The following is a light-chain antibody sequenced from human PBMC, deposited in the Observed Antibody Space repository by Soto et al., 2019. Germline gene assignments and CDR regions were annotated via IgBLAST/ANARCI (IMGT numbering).Light chain of an antibody. V-gene: IGKV1-8*01. CDR1: QGISSY. Sequence: AIRMNQSASSLSASTGDRVTITCRASQGISSYLAWYQQKAGKAPKLLIYAASTLQSGVPSRFSGSGSGTDFTLTISCLQSEDFATYYCQQYYSYPLTFGGGTQVEMK. CDR3: QQYYSYPLT. J-gene: IGKJ4*01. CDR2: AAS.